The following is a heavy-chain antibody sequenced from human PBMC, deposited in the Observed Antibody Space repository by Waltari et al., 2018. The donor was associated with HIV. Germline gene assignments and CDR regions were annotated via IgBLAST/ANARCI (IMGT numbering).Heavy chain of an antibody. J-gene: IGHJ4*02. CDR2: ISGSRRST. CDR1: GLLFSTPA. CDR3: AKDILNNSGVDY. D-gene: IGHD6-19*01. Sequence: EVQLLESGGGLVQPGGSLSLSCADSGLLFSTPAMSWVRQAPGKGLEWVSVISGSRRSTYYADSVKGRFTISRDNPKNTLYLQMNSLRAEDTAVYYCAKDILNNSGVDYWGQGTLVTVSS. V-gene: IGHV3-23*01.